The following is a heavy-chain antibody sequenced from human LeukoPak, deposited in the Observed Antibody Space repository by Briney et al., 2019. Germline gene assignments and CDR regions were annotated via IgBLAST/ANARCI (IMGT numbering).Heavy chain of an antibody. D-gene: IGHD3-22*01. V-gene: IGHV4-61*01. CDR3: ARQKYYDTSGYAIDY. CDR1: GGSVSSGSYY. Sequence: SETLSLTCTVSGGSVSSGSYYWSWIRQPPGKGLEWIGYIYYSGSTNYNPSHKSRVTISVDTSKNQFSLNLSSVTAADTAVYYCARQKYYDTSGYAIDYWGQGTLVTVSS. CDR2: IYYSGST. J-gene: IGHJ4*02.